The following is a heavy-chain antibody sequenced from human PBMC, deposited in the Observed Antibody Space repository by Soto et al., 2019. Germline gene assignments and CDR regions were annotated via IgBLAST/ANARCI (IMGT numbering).Heavy chain of an antibody. Sequence: ASVKVSCKASGYTFTSYDINWVRQATGQGLEWMGWMNPNSGNTGYAQKFQGRVTMTRNTSISTAYMELSSLRSEDTAVYYCARGRGDVVVVPAATYFDYWGQGTLVTVSS. CDR1: GYTFTSYD. D-gene: IGHD2-2*01. CDR2: MNPNSGNT. J-gene: IGHJ4*02. CDR3: ARGRGDVVVVPAATYFDY. V-gene: IGHV1-8*01.